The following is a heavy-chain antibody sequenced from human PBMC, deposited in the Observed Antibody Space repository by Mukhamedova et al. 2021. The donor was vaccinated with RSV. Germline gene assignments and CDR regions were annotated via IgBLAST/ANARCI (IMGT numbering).Heavy chain of an antibody. J-gene: IGHJ6*03. CDR2: IYTSGTT. CDR3: ARVGYDNSQNYYYYYMDV. V-gene: IGHV4-4*07. D-gene: IGHD3-22*01. Sequence: IRQPAGKGLEWIGRIYTSGTTNYSPSLKSRVTMSVDTSKNQFSLDLSSVTAADTAVYYCARVGYDNSQNYYYYYMDVWGKGTTVT.